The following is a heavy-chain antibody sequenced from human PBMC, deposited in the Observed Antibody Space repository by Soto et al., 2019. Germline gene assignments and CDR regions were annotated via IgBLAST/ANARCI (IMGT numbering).Heavy chain of an antibody. CDR3: AKDRDPPYYDFWSGYYDY. V-gene: IGHV3-30*18. Sequence: SGGSLRLSCAASGFTFSSYGMHWVRQAPGKGLEWVAVISYDGSNKYYADSVKGRFTISRDNSKNTLYLQMNSLRAEDTAVYYCAKDRDPPYYDFWSGYYDYWGQGTLVTVSS. CDR1: GFTFSSYG. D-gene: IGHD3-3*01. J-gene: IGHJ4*02. CDR2: ISYDGSNK.